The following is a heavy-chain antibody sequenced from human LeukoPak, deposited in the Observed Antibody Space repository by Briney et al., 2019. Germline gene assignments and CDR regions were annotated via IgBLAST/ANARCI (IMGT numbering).Heavy chain of an antibody. CDR2: ISAYNGNT. CDR1: GYTFTLYG. CDR3: ARVHRTGSGCYYMTGWFDP. D-gene: IGHD3-10*01. V-gene: IGHV1-18*01. J-gene: IGHJ5*02. Sequence: ASVKVSCKASGYTFTLYGISWVRQAPGQGLEWMGWISAYNGNTNYEQKLQGRVTMTTDTSTSTAYMELRSLRSDDTDVYYCARVHRTGSGCYYMTGWFDPWGQGTLVTVSP.